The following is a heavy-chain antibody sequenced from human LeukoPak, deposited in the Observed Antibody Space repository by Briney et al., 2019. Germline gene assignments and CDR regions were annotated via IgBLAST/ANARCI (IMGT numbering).Heavy chain of an antibody. CDR3: ASPEWLPDSIDI. J-gene: IGHJ3*02. CDR2: IKPDGSET. D-gene: IGHD3-3*01. Sequence: TSETLSLTCTVSGGSISSSSYYWGWIRQPPGKGLEWVATIKPDGSETYYVDSVKGRFTISRDNTRNSLYLQMNSLRAEDTALYYCASPEWLPDSIDIWGQGTMVTVS. CDR1: GGSISSSSYY. V-gene: IGHV3-7*01.